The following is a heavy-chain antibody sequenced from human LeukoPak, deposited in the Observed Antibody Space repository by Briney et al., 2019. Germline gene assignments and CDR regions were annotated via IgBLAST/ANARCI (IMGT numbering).Heavy chain of an antibody. Sequence: WGSLRLSCAASGFTFSNGWMSWVRQAPGKGLEWVGRIKSKSERGTTDYAAPVKGRFTISRDGSTNTVYLHMNSLKTEDTAVYFCTSNLYCSTSSCYTLDNWGQGTLVAVSP. CDR1: GFTFSNGW. CDR3: TSNLYCSTSSCYTLDN. V-gene: IGHV3-15*01. D-gene: IGHD2-2*02. CDR2: IKSKSERGTT. J-gene: IGHJ4*02.